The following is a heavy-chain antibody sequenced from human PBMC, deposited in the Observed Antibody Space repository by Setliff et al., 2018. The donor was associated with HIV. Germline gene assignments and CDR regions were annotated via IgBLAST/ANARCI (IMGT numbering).Heavy chain of an antibody. Sequence: NPSETLSLTCTVSGGSISSGRYYWSWIRQPAGKGLEWIGHIYTSGSTNYNPSLKSRVAISVDPSKNQFSLKLNSVTAADTAVYYCARQEAGYYFDSSGYYFDYWG. J-gene: IGHJ4*01. V-gene: IGHV4-61*09. CDR3: ARQEAGYYFDSSGYYFDY. D-gene: IGHD3-22*01. CDR2: IYTSGST. CDR1: GGSISSGRYY.